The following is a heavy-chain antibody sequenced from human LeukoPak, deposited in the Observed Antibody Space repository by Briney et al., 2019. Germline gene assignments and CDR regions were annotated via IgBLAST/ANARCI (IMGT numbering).Heavy chain of an antibody. CDR3: VRKNQDFNAAFDI. CDR1: WFTVSNNY. J-gene: IGHJ3*02. Sequence: GSLRLSCAASWFTVSNNYMSWVRQAPGKGLEWVSITYSDDNTNYADSVKGRFTISRDTSQNTLSLQMNSLRAEDTAVYYCVRKNQDFNAAFDIWGQGTVVTVSS. D-gene: IGHD1-14*01. V-gene: IGHV3-53*01. CDR2: TYSDDNT.